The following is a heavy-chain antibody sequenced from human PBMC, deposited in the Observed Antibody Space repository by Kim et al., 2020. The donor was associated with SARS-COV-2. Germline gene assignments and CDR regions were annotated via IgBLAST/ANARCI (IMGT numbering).Heavy chain of an antibody. V-gene: IGHV1-3*01. CDR3: ARDRGIAAAGSYLGY. Sequence: QKFQGRVTITRDTSASTAYMELSSLRAEDTAVYYCARDRGIAAAGSYLGYWGQGTLVTVSS. D-gene: IGHD6-13*01. J-gene: IGHJ4*02.